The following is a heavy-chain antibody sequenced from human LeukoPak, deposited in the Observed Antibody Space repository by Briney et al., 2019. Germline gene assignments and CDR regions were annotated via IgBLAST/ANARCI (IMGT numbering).Heavy chain of an antibody. J-gene: IGHJ6*02. D-gene: IGHD1-7*01. CDR1: GGSTSSSEYF. Sequence: PSETLSLTCTVSGGSTSSSEYFWGWIRQPPGKGLEWIGSIYYSGSTYYNPSLKSRVTISVDTSKNQFSLKLSSVTAADTAVYYCARVTGELSGRRYGMDVWGQGTTVTVSS. CDR3: ARVTGELSGRRYGMDV. CDR2: IYYSGST. V-gene: IGHV4-39*07.